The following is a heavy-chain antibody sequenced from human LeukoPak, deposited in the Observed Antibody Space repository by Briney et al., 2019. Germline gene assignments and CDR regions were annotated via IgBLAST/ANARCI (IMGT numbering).Heavy chain of an antibody. CDR2: INPNSGGT. J-gene: IGHJ4*02. CDR3: ARGRFKAVAGTGLGY. V-gene: IGHV1-2*02. Sequence: ASVKVSCKASGYTFTGYYMHWVRQAPGQRLEWMGWINPNSGGTNYAQKFQGRVTMTRDTSISTAYMELSRLRSDDTAVYYCARGRFKAVAGTGLGYWGRGTLVTVSS. D-gene: IGHD6-19*01. CDR1: GYTFTGYY.